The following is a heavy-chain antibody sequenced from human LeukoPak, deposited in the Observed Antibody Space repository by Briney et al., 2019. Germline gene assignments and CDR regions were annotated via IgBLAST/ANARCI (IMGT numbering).Heavy chain of an antibody. D-gene: IGHD1-26*01. Sequence: GASVTVSCKASGYTFTSYAMHWVRQAPGQRLEWMGWINAGNGNTKYSQKFQGRVTITRDTSASTAYMELSSLRSEDTAVYYCARAWSWEDFDYWGQGTLVTVSS. CDR1: GYTFTSYA. CDR3: ARAWSWEDFDY. V-gene: IGHV1-3*01. CDR2: INAGNGNT. J-gene: IGHJ4*02.